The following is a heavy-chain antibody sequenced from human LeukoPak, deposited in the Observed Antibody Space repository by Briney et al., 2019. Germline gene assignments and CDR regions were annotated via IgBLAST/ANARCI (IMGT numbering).Heavy chain of an antibody. J-gene: IGHJ4*02. V-gene: IGHV4-38-2*01. CDR1: GSSISSDYD. Sequence: SETLSLTCAVSGSSISSDYDRGWIRQPPGKGLEWIGSISHGGSTYYSPSLKSRLTISVDTSKNQFSLNLSSVTAADTAVYYCAGAPYNFWSTYLDYWGQGTLVTVSS. D-gene: IGHD3-3*01. CDR3: AGAPYNFWSTYLDY. CDR2: ISHGGST.